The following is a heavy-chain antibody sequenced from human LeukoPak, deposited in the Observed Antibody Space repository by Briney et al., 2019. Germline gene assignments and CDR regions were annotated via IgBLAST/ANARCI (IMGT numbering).Heavy chain of an antibody. CDR2: INHDESTT. D-gene: IGHD3-16*01. J-gene: IGHJ3*02. Sequence: PGGSLRLSCTASGFTFRSYWMHWVRQAPGKGLVWVSHINHDESTTDYADSVKDRFTISRDNAKSTLYLQMNSLRAEDTAVYYCVRNSGGAFDIWGQGTMVTVSS. V-gene: IGHV3-74*01. CDR1: GFTFRSYW. CDR3: VRNSGGAFDI.